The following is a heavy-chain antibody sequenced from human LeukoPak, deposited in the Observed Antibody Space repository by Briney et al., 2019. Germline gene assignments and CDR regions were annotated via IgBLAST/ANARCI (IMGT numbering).Heavy chain of an antibody. CDR1: GFTLSSYA. J-gene: IGHJ4*02. CDR2: ISGSADNT. V-gene: IGHV3-23*01. Sequence: GGPLRLSCTASGFTLSSYAMSWVRQAPGEGLEWVSTISGSADNTNCAEAVKGRFTISRDNSKNTMYLQMNSLRAEDTAVYYCAKQGFGCWGQGTLVTVSS. CDR3: AKQGFGC.